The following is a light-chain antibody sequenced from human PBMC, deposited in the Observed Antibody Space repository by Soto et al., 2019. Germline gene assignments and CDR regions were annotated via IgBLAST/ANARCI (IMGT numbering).Light chain of an antibody. Sequence: SVLNQPASVSGSPGQSVTISCTANSSDVENYKLVSWYQQHPGKAPKLIIYEVTKRPSGVSNRFSGSKSANTASLTISGLQPEDEADYYCCSSVGSYVFGTGTKVTV. CDR2: EVT. V-gene: IGLV2-23*02. CDR1: SSDVENYKL. CDR3: CSSVGSYV. J-gene: IGLJ1*01.